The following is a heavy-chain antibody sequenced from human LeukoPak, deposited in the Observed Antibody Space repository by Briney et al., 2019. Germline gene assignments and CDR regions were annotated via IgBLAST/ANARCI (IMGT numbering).Heavy chain of an antibody. Sequence: GGSLRLSCAASGFTFSSYGMHWVRQAPGKGLEWVAFIRYDGSNKYYAGSVKGRFTISRDNSKNTLYLQMNSLRAEDTAVYYCAKDGADYYYYYYYMDVWGKGTTVTVSS. D-gene: IGHD2-21*01. CDR3: AKDGADYYYYYYYMDV. J-gene: IGHJ6*03. V-gene: IGHV3-30*02. CDR2: IRYDGSNK. CDR1: GFTFSSYG.